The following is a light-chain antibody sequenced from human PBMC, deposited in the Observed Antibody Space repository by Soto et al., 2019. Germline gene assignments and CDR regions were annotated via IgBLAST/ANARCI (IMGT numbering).Light chain of an antibody. J-gene: IGLJ2*01. V-gene: IGLV1-44*01. CDR2: SNN. Sequence: QSAVTQPPSASGTPGQRVTISCSGSSSNIGSNTVNWYQQFPGTAPKLLIYSNNQRPSGVPGRFSGSKSGTSASLAISGLQSEDEAYYYCVVWHDNLDGVLFGGGTKLTVL. CDR1: SSNIGSNT. CDR3: VVWHDNLDGVL.